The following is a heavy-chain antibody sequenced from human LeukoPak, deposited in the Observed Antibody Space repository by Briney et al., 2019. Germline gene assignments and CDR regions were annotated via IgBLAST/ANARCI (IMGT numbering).Heavy chain of an antibody. CDR3: TREGVYAPDGSGYHRDAFDI. CDR2: IIPVLDVS. J-gene: IGHJ3*02. V-gene: IGHV1-69*04. CDR1: GYIFTSYD. Sequence: ASVKVSCKASGYIFTSYDINWVRQATGQGLEWMGRIIPVLDVSNFAQKFQGRVTITADKSTNTAHMELSRLESGDTAVYYCTREGVYAPDGSGYHRDAFDIWGQGTVVIVSS. D-gene: IGHD3-22*01.